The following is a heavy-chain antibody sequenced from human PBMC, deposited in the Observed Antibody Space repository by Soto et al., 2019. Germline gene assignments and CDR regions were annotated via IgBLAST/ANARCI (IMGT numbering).Heavy chain of an antibody. CDR3: ARGISLIVEVHRDAPDKYYFDS. CDR2: INHSGSS. D-gene: IGHD2-15*01. V-gene: IGHV4-34*01. Sequence: SETLSLTCAVYGGSFSGYYWSWIRQSPGKGLEWIGEINHSGSSISNPSLKSRVTISVDTSKNQFSLRLRSVTAADTAAYYCARGISLIVEVHRDAPDKYYFDSWSQGTLVTVSS. J-gene: IGHJ4*02. CDR1: GGSFSGYY.